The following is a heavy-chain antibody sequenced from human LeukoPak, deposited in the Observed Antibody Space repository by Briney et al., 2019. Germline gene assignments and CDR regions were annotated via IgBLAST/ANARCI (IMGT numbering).Heavy chain of an antibody. CDR3: ARGLFDYGGNLDY. Sequence: GRSPRLSCAASGFTFSSYAMHWVRQAPGKGLEWVAVISYDGSNKYYADSVKGRFTISRDNSKNTLYLQMNSLRAEDTAVYYCARGLFDYGGNLDYWGQGTLVTVSS. CDR2: ISYDGSNK. J-gene: IGHJ4*02. D-gene: IGHD4-23*01. CDR1: GFTFSSYA. V-gene: IGHV3-30*01.